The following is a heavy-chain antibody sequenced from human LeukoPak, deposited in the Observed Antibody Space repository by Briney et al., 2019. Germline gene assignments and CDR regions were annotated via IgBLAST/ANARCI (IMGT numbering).Heavy chain of an antibody. CDR1: GGTFSSYA. CDR2: IIPILGIA. CDR3: ARLFGAPDSSSWAYYYYGMDV. D-gene: IGHD6-13*01. Sequence: SVKVSCKASGGTFSSYAISWVRQAPGQGLEWMGRIIPILGIANYAQKFQGRVTITADKSTSTAYMELSSLRSEDTAVYYCARLFGAPDSSSWAYYYYGMDVWGQGTTVTVSS. V-gene: IGHV1-69*04. J-gene: IGHJ6*02.